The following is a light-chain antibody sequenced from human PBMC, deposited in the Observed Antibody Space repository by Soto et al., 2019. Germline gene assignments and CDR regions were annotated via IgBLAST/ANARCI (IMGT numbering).Light chain of an antibody. CDR3: QQYDNLPSST. CDR1: QDISNY. V-gene: IGKV1-33*01. CDR2: DAS. J-gene: IGKJ4*01. Sequence: DIQMTQSPSSLSAPVGDRVTITCQASQDISNYLNWYQQKPGKAPKLLIYDASNLETGVPSRFSGSGSGTDFTFTISSLQPEDIATYYCQQYDNLPSSTFGGGTKVEIK.